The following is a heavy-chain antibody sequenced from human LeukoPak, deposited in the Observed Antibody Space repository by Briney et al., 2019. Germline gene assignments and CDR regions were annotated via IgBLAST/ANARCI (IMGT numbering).Heavy chain of an antibody. D-gene: IGHD3-22*01. J-gene: IGHJ4*02. CDR1: GGTFSSYA. V-gene: IGHV1-69*01. CDR2: IIPIFGTA. Sequence: SVKVSCKASGGTFSSYAISWVRQAPGQGLEWMGGIIPIFGTANYAQKFQGRVTITADESTSTAYMELSSLRSEDTAVYYCTAYYDSSGYYKDYWGQGTLVTVSS. CDR3: TAYYDSSGYYKDY.